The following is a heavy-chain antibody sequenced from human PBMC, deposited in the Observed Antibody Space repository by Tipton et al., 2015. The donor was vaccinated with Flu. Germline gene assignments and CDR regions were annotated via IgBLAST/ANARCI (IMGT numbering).Heavy chain of an antibody. V-gene: IGHV1-18*01. CDR2: ISPYNDDI. CDR3: ARVGAIFGEVTARRRGDLDY. Sequence: QSGAEVRKPGASVRVSCKASGYRFNTYAISWMRQAPGQGLEWMGWISPYNDDIKFAQNFQGRITMTTDTSTDTAHMELRGLRSDDTAVYYCARVGAIFGEVTARRRGDLDYWGQGTLVRVSS. J-gene: IGHJ4*02. D-gene: IGHD3-3*02. CDR1: GYRFNTYA.